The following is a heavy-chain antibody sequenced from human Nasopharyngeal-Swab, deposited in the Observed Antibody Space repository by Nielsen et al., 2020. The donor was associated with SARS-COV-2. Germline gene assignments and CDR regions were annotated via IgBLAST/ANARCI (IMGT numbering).Heavy chain of an antibody. Sequence: SETLSLTCIVSGYSISSGYYWSWIRTPPGTGLVWIGHIYYARSTHYNPSLQSRVTISLDTSKNQFSLELTSVTAADTAIYYCARIGTIFRVVPAYFDYWGQGTVVTVSS. CDR1: GYSISSGYY. D-gene: IGHD3-3*01. CDR2: IYYARST. CDR3: ARIGTIFRVVPAYFDY. V-gene: IGHV4-61*01. J-gene: IGHJ4*02.